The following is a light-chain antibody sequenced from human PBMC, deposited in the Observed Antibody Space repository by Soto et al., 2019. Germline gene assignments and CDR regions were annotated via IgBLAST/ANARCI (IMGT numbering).Light chain of an antibody. CDR2: GAS. V-gene: IGKV1-39*01. CDR1: QIIKNY. Sequence: DIQMTQSPSSLSASVGDRVTITCRSSQIIKNYLNWYQQKPGKAPNLLIYGASILQSGVPSRFSGSGSVTDFTLTISSLQPEDFATYYCQQSFSGPITFGQGTRLEIK. CDR3: QQSFSGPIT. J-gene: IGKJ5*01.